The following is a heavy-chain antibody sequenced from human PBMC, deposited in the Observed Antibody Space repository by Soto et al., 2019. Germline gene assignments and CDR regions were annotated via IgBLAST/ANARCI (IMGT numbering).Heavy chain of an antibody. Sequence: ASGKVSCKASGYTFTSYAMHWVRQAPGQRLEWMGWINAGNGNTKYSQKFQGRVTITRDTSASTAYMELSSLRSEDTAVYYCARIFVEMATIGAFDIWGQGTMVTVSS. V-gene: IGHV1-3*01. CDR3: ARIFVEMATIGAFDI. J-gene: IGHJ3*02. D-gene: IGHD5-12*01. CDR2: INAGNGNT. CDR1: GYTFTSYA.